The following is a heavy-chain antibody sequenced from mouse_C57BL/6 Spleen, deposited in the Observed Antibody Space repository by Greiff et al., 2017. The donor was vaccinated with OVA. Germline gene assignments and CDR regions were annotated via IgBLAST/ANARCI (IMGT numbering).Heavy chain of an antibody. CDR3: ARVDGYFDY. CDR2: IDPSDSYT. Sequence: QVQLKQPGAELVMPGASVKLSCKASGYTFTSYWMHWVKQRPGQGLEWIGEIDPSDSYTNYNQKFKGKSTLTVDKSSSTAYMQLSSLTSEDSAVYYCARVDGYFDYWGQGTTLTVSS. D-gene: IGHD2-3*01. CDR1: GYTFTSYW. V-gene: IGHV1-69*01. J-gene: IGHJ2*01.